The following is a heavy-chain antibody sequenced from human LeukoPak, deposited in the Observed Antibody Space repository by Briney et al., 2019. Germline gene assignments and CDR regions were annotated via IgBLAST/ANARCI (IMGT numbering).Heavy chain of an antibody. D-gene: IGHD3-10*01. CDR2: INPNSGGT. Sequence: ASVKVSCKASGYTFTGYYMHGVRQAPGQGLEWMGWINPNSGGTNYAPKFQGRVTMTRDTSISTAYMELSRLRSDDTAVYYCARDYERIIMVRGVPLSPQTVFDPWGQGTLVTVSS. J-gene: IGHJ5*02. CDR3: ARDYERIIMVRGVPLSPQTVFDP. CDR1: GYTFTGYY. V-gene: IGHV1-2*02.